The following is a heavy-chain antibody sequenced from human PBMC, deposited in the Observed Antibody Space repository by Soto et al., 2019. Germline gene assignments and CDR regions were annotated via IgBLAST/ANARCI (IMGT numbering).Heavy chain of an antibody. D-gene: IGHD3-22*01. Sequence: SETLSLPCTVSGGSISSYYWSWIRQPPGKGLEWIGYIYYSGSTNYNPSLKSRVTISVDTSKNQFSLKLSSVTAADTAVYYCARYYYDSSGYYPFYYYGMDVWGQGTTVTVSS. J-gene: IGHJ6*02. V-gene: IGHV4-59*01. CDR3: ARYYYDSSGYYPFYYYGMDV. CDR1: GGSISSYY. CDR2: IYYSGST.